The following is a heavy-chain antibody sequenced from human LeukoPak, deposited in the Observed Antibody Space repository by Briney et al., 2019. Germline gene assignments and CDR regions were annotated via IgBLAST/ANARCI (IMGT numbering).Heavy chain of an antibody. CDR2: IWYDGSNK. D-gene: IGHD2-15*01. Sequence: GGSLRLSCAASGFTFSSYGMHWVRQAPGKGLEWVAVIWYDGSNKCYADSVKGRFTISRDNSKNTLYLQMNSLRAEDTAVYYCAKDPSHCSGGSCYLRYFDYWGQGTLVTVSS. J-gene: IGHJ4*02. V-gene: IGHV3-30*02. CDR3: AKDPSHCSGGSCYLRYFDY. CDR1: GFTFSSYG.